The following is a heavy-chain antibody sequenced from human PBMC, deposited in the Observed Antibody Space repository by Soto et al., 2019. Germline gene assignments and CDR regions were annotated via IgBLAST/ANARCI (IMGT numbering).Heavy chain of an antibody. CDR2: IYTTGTT. CDR3: VRDGTKTLRDWFDP. V-gene: IGHV4-4*07. J-gene: IGHJ5*02. D-gene: IGHD1-1*01. Sequence: SETLSLTCTVSGASISGFYWSWIRKSAGKGLEWIGRIYTTGTTDYNPSLKSRVMMSVDTSKKQFSLKLRSVTAADTAVYYCVRDGTKTLRDWFDPWGQGISVTVSS. CDR1: GASISGFY.